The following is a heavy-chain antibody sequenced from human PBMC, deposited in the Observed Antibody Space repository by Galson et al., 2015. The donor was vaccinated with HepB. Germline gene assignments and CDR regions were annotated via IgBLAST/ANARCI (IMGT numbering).Heavy chain of an antibody. CDR1: GFTFSSHA. Sequence: SLRLSCAASGFTFSSHAMNWVRQAPGKGLEWVSGINSDGGGPNLADSVKGRFTISRDNSRNTLYLQMNSLTAEDTAVYYCATRDWGQVPGGWGQGSLVTVSS. V-gene: IGHV3-23*01. CDR2: INSDGGGP. CDR3: ATRDWGQVPGG. D-gene: IGHD2-21*01. J-gene: IGHJ4*02.